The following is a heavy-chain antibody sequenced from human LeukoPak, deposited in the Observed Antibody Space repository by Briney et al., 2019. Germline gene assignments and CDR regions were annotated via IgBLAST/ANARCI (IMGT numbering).Heavy chain of an antibody. D-gene: IGHD3-9*01. Sequence: GRSLRLSCAASGFTFSSYAMHWVRQAPGKGLEWVAVISYDGSNKYYADSVKGRFTISRDNSKNTLCLQMNSLRAEDTAVYYCAGRDILTGYYDYYYYGVDVWGQGTTVTVSS. CDR1: GFTFSSYA. J-gene: IGHJ6*02. CDR2: ISYDGSNK. CDR3: AGRDILTGYYDYYYYGVDV. V-gene: IGHV3-30*04.